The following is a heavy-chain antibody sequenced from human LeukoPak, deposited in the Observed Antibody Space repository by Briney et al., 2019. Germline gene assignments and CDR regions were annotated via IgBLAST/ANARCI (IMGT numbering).Heavy chain of an antibody. CDR3: ARACGGWVFDP. Sequence: SETLSLTCTVSGGSISSGSYSWSSIRQPAGKGLEWIGRIYTSGSTNYNPSLKSRVTISVDTSKNQFSLKLSSVTAADTAVYYCARACGGWVFDPWGQGTLVTVSS. D-gene: IGHD2-21*01. CDR2: IYTSGST. J-gene: IGHJ5*02. CDR1: GGSISSGSYS. V-gene: IGHV4-61*02.